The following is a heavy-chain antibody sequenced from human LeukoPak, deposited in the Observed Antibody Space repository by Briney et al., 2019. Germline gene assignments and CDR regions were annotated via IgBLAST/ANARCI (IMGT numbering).Heavy chain of an antibody. V-gene: IGHV4-59*08. CDR3: ARLTRREGGFDY. CDR2: FYYSGST. CDR1: GGSISSYY. Sequence: SETLSLTCTVSGGSISSYYWSWIRQPPGKGLEWIGYFYYSGSTNYNPSLKSRVTISVDTSKNQFSLKLSSVTAADTAVYYCARLTRREGGFDYWGQGTLVTVSS. J-gene: IGHJ4*02. D-gene: IGHD1-14*01.